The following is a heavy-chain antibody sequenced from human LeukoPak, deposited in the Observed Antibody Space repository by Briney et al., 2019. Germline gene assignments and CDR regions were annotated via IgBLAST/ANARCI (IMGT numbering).Heavy chain of an antibody. CDR3: TSWGDTTAEYFQR. Sequence: PSQTLSLTCAISGDSVSSPSAAWNWLRQSPSGGLEWLGRTYYRSKWHYDYRGSVRSRISINPETSKNQFSLHLNSVTPEDTAVYYCTSWGDTTAEYFQRWGQGTLVTVSS. CDR2: TYYRSKWHY. D-gene: IGHD2-21*02. CDR1: GDSVSSPSAA. J-gene: IGHJ1*01. V-gene: IGHV6-1*01.